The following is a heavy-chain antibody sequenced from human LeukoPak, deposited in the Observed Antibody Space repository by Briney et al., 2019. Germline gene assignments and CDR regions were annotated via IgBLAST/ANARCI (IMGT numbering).Heavy chain of an antibody. J-gene: IGHJ4*02. CDR2: IPYDGSNK. D-gene: IGHD6-19*01. CDR1: GFTFSSYA. Sequence: GGSLRLSCAASGFTFSSYAMHWVRQAPGKGLEWVAVIPYDGSNKYYADSVKGRFTISRDNSKNTLYLQMNSLRAEDTAVYYCARVMEQWLVLFVDYWGQGTLVTVSS. V-gene: IGHV3-30-3*01. CDR3: ARVMEQWLVLFVDY.